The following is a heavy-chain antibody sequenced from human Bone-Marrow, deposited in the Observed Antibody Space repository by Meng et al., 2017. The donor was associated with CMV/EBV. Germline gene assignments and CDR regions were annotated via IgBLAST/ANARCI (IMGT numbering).Heavy chain of an antibody. V-gene: IGHV1-2*02. Sequence: ASVKVSCKTSGYTLTAYYMHWVRQAPGEGLEWMGWINPNTGGTNYAQKFQGRITMTRDTSIRTAYMELSSLRSDDTAVYYCARGGSSWSRGPYFDSWGQGTLVTVSS. CDR3: ARGGSSWSRGPYFDS. D-gene: IGHD6-13*01. CDR2: INPNTGGT. CDR1: GYTLTAYY. J-gene: IGHJ4*02.